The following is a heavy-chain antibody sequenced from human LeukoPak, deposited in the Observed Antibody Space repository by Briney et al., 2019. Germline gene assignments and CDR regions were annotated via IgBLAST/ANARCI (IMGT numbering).Heavy chain of an antibody. V-gene: IGHV3-23*01. CDR2: ISGSGGST. CDR1: GFTFSSYA. CDR3: AKDLAITMIVVVKGVGKN. J-gene: IGHJ4*02. D-gene: IGHD3-22*01. Sequence: GGSLRLSCAASGFTFSSYAMSWVRQAPGKGLEWVSAISGSGGSTYYADSVKGRFTISRDNSKNTLYLQMNSLRAEDTAVYYCAKDLAITMIVVVKGVGKNWGQGTLVTVSS.